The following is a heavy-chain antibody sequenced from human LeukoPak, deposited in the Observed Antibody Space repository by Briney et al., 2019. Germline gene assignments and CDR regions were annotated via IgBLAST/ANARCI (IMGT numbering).Heavy chain of an antibody. J-gene: IGHJ4*02. Sequence: ASVKVSCKASGYTFTSYDINWVRQATGQGLEWMGWMNPNSGNTGYAQKFQGRVTITRNTSISTAYMELSSLRSEDTAVYYCARAEMGDSSGYYYYFDYWGQGTLVTVSS. D-gene: IGHD3-22*01. V-gene: IGHV1-8*03. CDR3: ARAEMGDSSGYYYYFDY. CDR1: GYTFTSYD. CDR2: MNPNSGNT.